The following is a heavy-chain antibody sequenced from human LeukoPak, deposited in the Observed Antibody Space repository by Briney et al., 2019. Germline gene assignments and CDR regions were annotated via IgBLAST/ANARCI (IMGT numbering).Heavy chain of an antibody. CDR2: IRSKANSYAI. V-gene: IGHV3-73*01. J-gene: IGHJ4*02. Sequence: GGSLRLSCAASGFTFSGSAMHWVRQASGKGLEWVGRIRSKANSYAIAYAASVKGRFTISRDDSKNTAYLQMNSLKTEDTAVYYCTRDVEGSGSFSYWGQGTLVTVSS. D-gene: IGHD3-10*01. CDR3: TRDVEGSGSFSY. CDR1: GFTFSGSA.